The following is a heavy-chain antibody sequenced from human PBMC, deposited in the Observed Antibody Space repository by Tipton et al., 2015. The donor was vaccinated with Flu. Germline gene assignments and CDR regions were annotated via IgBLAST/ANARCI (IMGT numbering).Heavy chain of an antibody. J-gene: IGHJ4*02. CDR3: ARGPPGPSIRAYYFDY. CDR1: GGSIRGYY. V-gene: IGHV4-59*01. Sequence: TLSLTCTVSGGSIRGYYWNWIRQFPGKGLEWIGFVYYTGGTNYKSSLKSRVTISTDTSTNQVSLKMNSVIAADTAVYYCARGPPGPSIRAYYFDYWGQGTLVTVSS. CDR2: VYYTGGT.